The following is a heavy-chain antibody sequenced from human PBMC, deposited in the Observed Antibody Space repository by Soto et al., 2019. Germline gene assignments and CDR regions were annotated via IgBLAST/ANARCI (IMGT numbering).Heavy chain of an antibody. CDR1: GFTFNTYG. D-gene: IGHD6-13*01. Sequence: GGSLRLSCAASGFTFNTYGMHWVRQAPGKGLEWVAVISYDGSDKFYADSVKGRFTISRDNSKNTLYLQMNSLRAEDTAVYYCARDPRIAAAGTPNFDYWGQGTLVTVSS. CDR3: ARDPRIAAAGTPNFDY. V-gene: IGHV3-30*03. J-gene: IGHJ4*02. CDR2: ISYDGSDK.